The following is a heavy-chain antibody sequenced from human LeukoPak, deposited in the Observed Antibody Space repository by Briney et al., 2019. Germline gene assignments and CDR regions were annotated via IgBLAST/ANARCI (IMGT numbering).Heavy chain of an antibody. CDR2: IVSNGDST. Sequence: GGSLRLSCSASGFTFSRYGMHWVRQAPGKGLEYVSAIVSNGDSTYYADSVKGRFTISRDNAKNTLYLQMSSLRPDDTAVYYCVRVGAGDVGTVDYWGQGTLVTVSS. V-gene: IGHV3-64D*09. J-gene: IGHJ4*02. CDR3: VRVGAGDVGTVDY. CDR1: GFTFSRYG. D-gene: IGHD7-27*01.